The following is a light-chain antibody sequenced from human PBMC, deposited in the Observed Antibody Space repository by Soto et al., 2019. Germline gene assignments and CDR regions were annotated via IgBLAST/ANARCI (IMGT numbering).Light chain of an antibody. V-gene: IGKV3-20*01. J-gene: IGKJ2*01. CDR3: LQYASPLYT. CDR2: GAS. CDR1: QSLSRSF. Sequence: EVVLTQSPGTLSLSPGERATLSCRASQSLSRSFLAWYQQKPGQAPRLLLYGASNRATGIPDRFSGSGSGTDFTLTISRLEPEDFAVYFCLQYASPLYTFGQGTKLEIK.